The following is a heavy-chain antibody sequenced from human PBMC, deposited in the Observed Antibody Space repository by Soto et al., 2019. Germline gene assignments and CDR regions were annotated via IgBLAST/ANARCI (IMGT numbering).Heavy chain of an antibody. CDR3: ARWGTTGGLDV. Sequence: QVQLVESGGGVVQPGTPLRLSCVGSGFTFRSYVIHWVRQAPGKGLEWVALTSYDGSNKDYGDSVKGRFTISRDNSGNTVDLQMDSLRREDTALYYCARWGTTGGLDVWGQGTLVSVSS. CDR2: TSYDGSNK. D-gene: IGHD3-16*01. V-gene: IGHV3-33*05. CDR1: GFTFRSYV. J-gene: IGHJ1*01.